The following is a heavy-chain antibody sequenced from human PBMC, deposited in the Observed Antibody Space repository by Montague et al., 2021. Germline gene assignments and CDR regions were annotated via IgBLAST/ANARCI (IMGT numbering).Heavy chain of an antibody. J-gene: IGHJ5*02. CDR1: GFPFSSYA. V-gene: IGHV3-23*01. Sequence: SLRLSCAASGFPFSSYAMSWVRQAPGKGLKRVSSITSGGSTYYADSVTGRFTISRDNSKNTLYLQMNSLRAEDTAVYYCTKDQDDYGDYVDWDDTWGQGTLVTVSS. CDR3: TKDQDDYGDYVDWDDT. CDR2: ITSGGST. D-gene: IGHD4-17*01.